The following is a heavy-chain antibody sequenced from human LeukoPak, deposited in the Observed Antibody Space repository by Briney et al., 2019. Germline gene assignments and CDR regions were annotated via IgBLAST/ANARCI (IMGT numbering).Heavy chain of an antibody. CDR2: FDPEDGET. V-gene: IGHV1-24*01. CDR1: GYTLTELS. CDR3: ATWVPGLLLHSQ. Sequence: GASVRVSCKVSGYTLTELSMHWVRQAPGKGLEWMGGFDPEDGETIYAQKFQGRVTLTEDTSTDTAYMELSSLRSEDTAVYYCATWVPGLLLHSQWGQGTLVTVSS. J-gene: IGHJ4*02. D-gene: IGHD2-15*01.